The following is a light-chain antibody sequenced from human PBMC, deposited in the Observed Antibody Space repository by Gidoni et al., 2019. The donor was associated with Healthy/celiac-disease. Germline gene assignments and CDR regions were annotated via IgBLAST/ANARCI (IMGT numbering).Light chain of an antibody. CDR2: EVS. Sequence: QSALTQPPSASGSPGPSVTISCTGTSSDVGGYNYFSWYQQHPGKAPKLMIYEVSKRPSGVPDRFSGSKSGNTASLTVSGLQAEDEADYYCSSYAGSIFVVFGGGTKLTVL. CDR1: SSDVGGYNY. V-gene: IGLV2-8*01. J-gene: IGLJ2*01. CDR3: SSYAGSIFVV.